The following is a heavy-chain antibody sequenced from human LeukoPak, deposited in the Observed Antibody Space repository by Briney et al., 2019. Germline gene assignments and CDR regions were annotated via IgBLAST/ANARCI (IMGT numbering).Heavy chain of an antibody. Sequence: SGRSLRLSCAASGFTFSSYAMHWVRQAPGKGLEWVAVISYDGSNKYYADSVKGRFTISGDNSKNTLYLQMNSLRAEDTAVYYCARWIWQLAHPGAFDIWGQGTMVTVSS. D-gene: IGHD6-6*01. CDR2: ISYDGSNK. CDR3: ARWIWQLAHPGAFDI. J-gene: IGHJ3*02. CDR1: GFTFSSYA. V-gene: IGHV3-30-3*01.